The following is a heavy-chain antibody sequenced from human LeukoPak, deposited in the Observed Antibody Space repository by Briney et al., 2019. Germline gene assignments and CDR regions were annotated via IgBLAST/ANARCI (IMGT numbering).Heavy chain of an antibody. Sequence: GGSLRLSCAASGFPFRSYWMHWVRQAPGKGLEWVGRIKSKSDGGTTDYAAPVKGRFTISRDDSKNTLFLQMNSLKTEDTAVYYCTTDRGLYDTSGYYYFATDIWGQGTMVAVSS. J-gene: IGHJ3*02. CDR2: IKSKSDGGTT. V-gene: IGHV3-15*01. D-gene: IGHD3-22*01. CDR3: TTDRGLYDTSGYYYFATDI. CDR1: GFPFRSYW.